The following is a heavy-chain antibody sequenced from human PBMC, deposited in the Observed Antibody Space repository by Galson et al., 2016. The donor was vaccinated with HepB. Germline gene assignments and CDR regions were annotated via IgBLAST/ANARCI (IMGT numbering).Heavy chain of an antibody. D-gene: IGHD4-11*01. Sequence: ETLSLTCTVSDGSISSSSLSWGWIRQPPGKGLEWIGTVYRGRTHYNPSLEGRVTISKDMSTDLLSLKVISLTAADTAVYYCARAGLLTKASFDSWGQGARVAVSS. CDR3: ARAGLLTKASFDS. CDR2: VYRGRT. CDR1: DGSISSSSLS. V-gene: IGHV4-39*01. J-gene: IGHJ4*02.